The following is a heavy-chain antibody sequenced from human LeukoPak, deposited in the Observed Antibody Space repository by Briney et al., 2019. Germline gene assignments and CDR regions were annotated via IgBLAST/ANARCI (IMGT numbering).Heavy chain of an antibody. D-gene: IGHD4-11*01. CDR2: INQDGSEK. Sequence: GGSLRLSCAASGFTFSSYWMSWVRQAPGKGLEWVANINQDGSEKHYVDSVKGRFTISRDNAKNSLYLQMSSLRAEDTAVYYCTRVEETATTAAIIRKYSYYYYYMDVWGKGNTVTVSS. CDR1: GFTFSSYW. J-gene: IGHJ6*03. CDR3: TRVEETATTAAIIRKYSYYYYYMDV. V-gene: IGHV3-7*01.